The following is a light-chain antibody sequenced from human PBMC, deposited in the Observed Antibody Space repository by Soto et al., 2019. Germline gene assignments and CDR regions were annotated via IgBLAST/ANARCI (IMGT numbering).Light chain of an antibody. V-gene: IGLV2-23*02. Sequence: PALTRPASVYGSHGQSIPISCTGTSSDVGSYNLVSWYQQHPGKAPTLLIYEVSKRPSGVSNRFSGSKSGNTASLTISGLQAEDEADYYCCSYAGSSTFYVFGTGTKVTVL. J-gene: IGLJ1*01. CDR2: EVS. CDR3: CSYAGSSTFYV. CDR1: SSDVGSYNL.